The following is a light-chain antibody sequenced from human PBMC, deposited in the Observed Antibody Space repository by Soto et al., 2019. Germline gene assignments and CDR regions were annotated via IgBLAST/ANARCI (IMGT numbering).Light chain of an antibody. CDR2: AAS. J-gene: IGKJ2*01. V-gene: IGKV1-39*01. CDR3: QQSDSTPYT. Sequence: DIQMTQSPSSLSASVGDRVTITCRASQSISSYLNWYQQKPGKAPKLLIYAASSLQSGVSSRFSGSGSGTDFTLTISSLQPEDFAPYYCQQSDSTPYTFGQGTKLEIK. CDR1: QSISSY.